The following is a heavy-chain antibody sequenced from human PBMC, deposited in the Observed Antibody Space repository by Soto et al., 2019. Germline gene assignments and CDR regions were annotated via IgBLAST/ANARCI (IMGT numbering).Heavy chain of an antibody. J-gene: IGHJ6*02. Sequence: EVQLLESGGGLVQPGGSLRLSCAASGFTFSSYAMSWVRQAPGKGLEWVSAISGSGGSTYYADSVKGRFTISRDNSKNTLYLQMNSPRAEDTAVYYCAKARVNIYYYYGMDVWGQGTTVTVSS. V-gene: IGHV3-23*01. D-gene: IGHD3-10*01. CDR1: GFTFSSYA. CDR2: ISGSGGST. CDR3: AKARVNIYYYYGMDV.